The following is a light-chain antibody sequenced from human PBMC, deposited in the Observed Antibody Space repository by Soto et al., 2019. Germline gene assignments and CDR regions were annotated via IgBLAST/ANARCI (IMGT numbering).Light chain of an antibody. CDR2: DVY. V-gene: IGLV2-14*03. CDR3: TSYTASSPFYV. J-gene: IGLJ1*01. CDR1: RTDGDGQDY. Sequence: QSYLTQPASVSGSPGQSIAISCIGVRTDGDGQDYVSWYQQHPGQAPQLIIYDVYNRPSGVSDRFSGSKSGNTASLIISGLQAEDEADYFCTSYTASSPFYVFGAGTKLTVL.